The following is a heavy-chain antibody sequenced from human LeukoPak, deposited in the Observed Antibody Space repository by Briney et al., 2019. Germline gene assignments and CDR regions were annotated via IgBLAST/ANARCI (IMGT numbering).Heavy chain of an antibody. CDR2: IYTSGST. CDR3: ARDPTYYYDSSGSDY. Sequence: SETLSLTCTVSGGSISSYYWSWIRQPAWKGLEWIGRIYTSGSTNYNPSLKSRVTMSVDTSKNQFSLKLSSVTAADTAVYYCARDPTYYYDSSGSDYWGQGTLVTVSS. D-gene: IGHD3-22*01. V-gene: IGHV4-4*07. J-gene: IGHJ4*02. CDR1: GGSISSYY.